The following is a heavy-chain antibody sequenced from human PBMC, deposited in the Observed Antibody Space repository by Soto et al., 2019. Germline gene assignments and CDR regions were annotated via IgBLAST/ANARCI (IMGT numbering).Heavy chain of an antibody. CDR2: ISSSSSYI. V-gene: IGHV3-21*01. CDR3: ARDLWAMIVVVNDAFDI. CDR1: GFTFSSYS. D-gene: IGHD3-22*01. Sequence: GSLRLSCAASGFTFSSYSMNWVRQAPGKGLEWVSSISSSSSYIYYADSVKGRFTISRDNAKNSLYLQMNSLRAEDTAVYYCARDLWAMIVVVNDAFDIWGQGTMVTVSS. J-gene: IGHJ3*02.